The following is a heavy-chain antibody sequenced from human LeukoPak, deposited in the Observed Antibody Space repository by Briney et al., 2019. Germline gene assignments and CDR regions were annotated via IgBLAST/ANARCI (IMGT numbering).Heavy chain of an antibody. Sequence: GGSLRVSCTTSGFTFDDFGLSWVRQAPGKGLEWVPSINWNGSITPYADSVRGRFTISRDNDKNSLYLQMNSLKVEDTALYYCTRDETGIDYWGPGTLVTVSS. CDR2: INWNGSIT. D-gene: IGHD1-1*01. CDR1: GFTFDDFG. J-gene: IGHJ4*02. V-gene: IGHV3-20*04. CDR3: TRDETGIDY.